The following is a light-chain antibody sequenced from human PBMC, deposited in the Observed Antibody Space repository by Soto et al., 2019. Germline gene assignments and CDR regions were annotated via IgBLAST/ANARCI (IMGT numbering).Light chain of an antibody. Sequence: AIQMTQSPSSLSASIGDRVTITCRASQGIGTDLGWYQQTPGKAPKLLIYAASTLQSGVPSRFSGSGSGTDFTLTISSLQPEDFATYYCLQDYNNPYTFGQGTKLEIK. CDR1: QGIGTD. CDR3: LQDYNNPYT. J-gene: IGKJ2*01. CDR2: AAS. V-gene: IGKV1-6*01.